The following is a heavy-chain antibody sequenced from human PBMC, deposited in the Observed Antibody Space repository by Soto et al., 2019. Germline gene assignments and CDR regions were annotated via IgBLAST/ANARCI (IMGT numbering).Heavy chain of an antibody. J-gene: IGHJ6*02. Sequence: PGGSLRLSCAASGFTFSNNWMHWVRQAPGKGPVWVSRINSDGSSTYYADSVKGRFTISRDNAKNTLYLQMNSLRADDTAVYYCARDPSVVVVAATPYYYYGMDVWGQGTTVTVSS. CDR1: GFTFSNNW. CDR3: ARDPSVVVVAATPYYYYGMDV. D-gene: IGHD2-15*01. CDR2: INSDGSST. V-gene: IGHV3-74*01.